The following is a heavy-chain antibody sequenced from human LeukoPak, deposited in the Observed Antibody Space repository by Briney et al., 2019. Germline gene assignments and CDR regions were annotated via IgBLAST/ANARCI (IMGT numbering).Heavy chain of an antibody. Sequence: GGSLRLSCAASGFTFSSYAMHWVRQAPGKWLEWVAVISYDGSNKYYADSVKGRFTISRDNSKNTLYLQMNSLRAEDTAVYYCARDGLVVVITAPFDYWGQGTLVTVSS. J-gene: IGHJ4*02. CDR3: ARDGLVVVITAPFDY. D-gene: IGHD3-22*01. V-gene: IGHV3-30-3*01. CDR2: ISYDGSNK. CDR1: GFTFSSYA.